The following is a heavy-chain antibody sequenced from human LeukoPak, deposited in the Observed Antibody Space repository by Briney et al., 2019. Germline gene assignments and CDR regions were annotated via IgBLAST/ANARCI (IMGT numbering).Heavy chain of an antibody. J-gene: IGHJ6*04. Sequence: GSLRLSCAASGFTFSSYEMNWVLQAPGKGLEWVSYISSSGSTIYYADSVKGRFTISRDNAKNSLYLQMNSLRAEDTAVYYCAELGITMIGGVWGKGTTVTISS. V-gene: IGHV3-48*03. CDR3: AELGITMIGGV. CDR2: ISSSGSTI. CDR1: GFTFSSYE. D-gene: IGHD3-10*02.